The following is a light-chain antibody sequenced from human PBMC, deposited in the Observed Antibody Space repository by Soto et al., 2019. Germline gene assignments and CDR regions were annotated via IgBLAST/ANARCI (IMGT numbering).Light chain of an antibody. Sequence: DIQLTQSPSFLSASVGDRVTITCRASQGISSYLACYQQKPGKAPNLLIHTASTLKSGVPSRFSGSGSGTEVTLTISSLQHEDFATYYCQQRNNYQITVGQGTRREIK. J-gene: IGKJ5*01. V-gene: IGKV1-9*01. CDR3: QQRNNYQIT. CDR2: TAS. CDR1: QGISSY.